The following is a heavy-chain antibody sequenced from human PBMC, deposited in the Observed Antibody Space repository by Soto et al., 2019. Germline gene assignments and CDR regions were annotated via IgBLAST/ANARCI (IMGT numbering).Heavy chain of an antibody. D-gene: IGHD5-12*01. Sequence: GSLRLSCAASGFTFSRCAMSWVRQAPGKGLEWVSVISGDGDTYYADSVKGRFTISRDNAKNSLFLQMNNLTVEDTAVYYCAKATWANPDSWGQGTLVTVS. CDR3: AKATWANPDS. J-gene: IGHJ4*02. V-gene: IGHV3-23*01. CDR1: GFTFSRCA. CDR2: ISGDGDT.